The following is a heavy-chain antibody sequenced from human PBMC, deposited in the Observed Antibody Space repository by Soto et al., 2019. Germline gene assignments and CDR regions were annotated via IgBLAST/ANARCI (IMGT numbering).Heavy chain of an antibody. D-gene: IGHD3-3*01. CDR2: VYYSGST. CDR3: ARITQYHEFWSVPEY. CDR1: GGSISSGVYY. V-gene: IGHV4-30-4*01. J-gene: IGHJ4*02. Sequence: PSETLSLTCPFSGGSISSGVYYWSWIRQPPGKGLEWIGYVYYSGSTYYNPSLKSRVTISVDTSKNQFSLKLSSVTAAAPAVYYCARITQYHEFWSVPEYWGERTLDTVS.